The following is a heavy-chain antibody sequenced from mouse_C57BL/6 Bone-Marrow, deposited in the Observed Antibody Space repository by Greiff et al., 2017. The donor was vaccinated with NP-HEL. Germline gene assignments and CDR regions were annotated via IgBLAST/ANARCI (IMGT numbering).Heavy chain of an antibody. CDR3: ARYDGYYHWYFDV. CDR2: IDPSDSYT. CDR1: GYTFTSYW. V-gene: IGHV1-69*01. J-gene: IGHJ1*03. D-gene: IGHD2-3*01. Sequence: QVQLQQPGAELVMPGASVKLSCKASGYTFTSYWMHWVKQRPGQGLEWIGEIDPSDSYTNYNQKFKGKSTLTVDKSSSTAYMQLSSLTSEDSAVYYCARYDGYYHWYFDVWGTGTTVTVSS.